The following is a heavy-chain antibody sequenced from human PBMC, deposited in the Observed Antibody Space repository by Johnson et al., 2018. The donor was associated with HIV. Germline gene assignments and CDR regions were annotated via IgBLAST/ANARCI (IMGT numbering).Heavy chain of an antibody. J-gene: IGHJ3*02. CDR2: ISGSGSST. CDR3: ARGELSSSKGGSFDM. D-gene: IGHD6-13*01. V-gene: IGHV3-23*04. CDR1: GFTFSNYA. Sequence: VQLVESGGDVVQPGGSLRLSCAASGFTFSNYAMSWVRQAPGKGLEWVSTISGSGSSTYYVDSVKGRFTISRDNFKNMLYLQMNSLRVEDTAVYYCARGELSSSKGGSFDMWGQGTLVTVSS.